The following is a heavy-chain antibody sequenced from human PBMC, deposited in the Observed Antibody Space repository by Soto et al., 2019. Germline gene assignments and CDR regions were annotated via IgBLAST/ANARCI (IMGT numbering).Heavy chain of an antibody. J-gene: IGHJ6*02. CDR2: INPSGGST. V-gene: IGHV1-46*01. CDR3: AREGGSGLLWFGELSYGMDV. D-gene: IGHD3-10*01. Sequence: ASVKVSCKASGYTFTSYYMHWVRQAPGQGLEWMGIINPSGGSTSYAQKFQGRVTMTRDTSTSTVYMELSSLRSEDTAEYYCAREGGSGLLWFGELSYGMDVWGQGTTVTVSS. CDR1: GYTFTSYY.